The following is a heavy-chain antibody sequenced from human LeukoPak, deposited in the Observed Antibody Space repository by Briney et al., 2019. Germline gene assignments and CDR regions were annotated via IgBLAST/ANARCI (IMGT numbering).Heavy chain of an antibody. J-gene: IGHJ5*01. CDR2: MSHRGST. CDR1: GYSISNGHY. Sequence: PSEALSLTCMGSGYSISNGHYWGWVWQPPGKGRVWSGEMSHRGSTNSNPSLKSRVTTSVDTSKNPFSLNLSSVTAADTAIYYCARAVLATKSEHWFDSWGQGTLVTVSS. V-gene: IGHV4-38-2*02. CDR3: ARAVLATKSEHWFDS. D-gene: IGHD2-8*01.